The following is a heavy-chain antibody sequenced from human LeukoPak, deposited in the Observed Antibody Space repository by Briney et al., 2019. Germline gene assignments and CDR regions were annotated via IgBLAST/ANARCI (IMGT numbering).Heavy chain of an antibody. Sequence: GGSLRLPCAASGFTFSNYAMTWVRQAPGKGLEWVSVIGGSDGSTHYADSVKGRFTISRDNSKNTLNLQMNSLRAEDTAVYYCAKDSSGWYYYYGMDVWGQGTTVTVSS. CDR2: IGGSDGST. V-gene: IGHV3-23*01. D-gene: IGHD6-19*01. CDR3: AKDSSGWYYYYGMDV. J-gene: IGHJ6*02. CDR1: GFTFSNYA.